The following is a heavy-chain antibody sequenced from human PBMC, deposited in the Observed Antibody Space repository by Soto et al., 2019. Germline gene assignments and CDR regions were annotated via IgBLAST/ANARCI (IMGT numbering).Heavy chain of an antibody. D-gene: IGHD1-26*01. Sequence: SETLSLTCAAYGGSFSGYYWSWIRQPPGKGLEWVGEINHSGSTNYNPSLKSRVTISVDTSKNQFSLKLSSVTAADTAVYYCARGHSVGRTTFRVDPWGQGTLVTVSS. J-gene: IGHJ5*02. CDR3: ARGHSVGRTTFRVDP. CDR1: GGSFSGYY. CDR2: INHSGST. V-gene: IGHV4-34*01.